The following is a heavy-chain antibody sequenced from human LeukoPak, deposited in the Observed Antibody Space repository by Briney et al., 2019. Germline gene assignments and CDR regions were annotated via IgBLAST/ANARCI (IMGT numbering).Heavy chain of an antibody. D-gene: IGHD2-2*03. V-gene: IGHV4-39*02. J-gene: IGHJ4*02. Sequence: SETLSLTCTVSGGSISSSSYYWGWIRQPPGKGLEWIGSTYYSGSTYYNPSLKSRVTISVDTSKNQFSLKLSSVTAADTAVYYCARDLDIVVVPAAPWFPHGWVGYYFDYWGQGTLVTVSS. CDR1: GGSISSSSYY. CDR2: TYYSGST. CDR3: ARDLDIVVVPAAPWFPHGWVGYYFDY.